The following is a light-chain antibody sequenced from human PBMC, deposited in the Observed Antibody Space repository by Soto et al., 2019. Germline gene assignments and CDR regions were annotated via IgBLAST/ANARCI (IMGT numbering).Light chain of an antibody. CDR3: SSYTSSSTYV. J-gene: IGLJ1*01. CDR2: DVS. Sequence: SALTPPVSVSGSPGQSIPLSFTGKNRDVGGYNYVSWYQQHPGKAPKLMIYDVSNRPSGVSNRFSGSKSGNTASLTISGLQAEDEADYYCSSYTSSSTYVFGTGTTVTV. V-gene: IGLV2-14*01. CDR1: NRDVGGYNY.